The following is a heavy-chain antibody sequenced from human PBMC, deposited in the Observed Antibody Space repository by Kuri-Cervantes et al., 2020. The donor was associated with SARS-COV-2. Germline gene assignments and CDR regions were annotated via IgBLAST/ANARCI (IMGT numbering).Heavy chain of an antibody. Sequence: GGSLRLSCAASGFTFSTSWMHWVRQAPGKGLEWVGFIKLESEGRATDYAAPVRGRFTISRDDSKNTLYLQMNSLKTEDTAVYYCTTSITGTPLDYWGQGTLVTVSS. CDR3: TTSITGTPLDY. V-gene: IGHV3-15*07. D-gene: IGHD1-20*01. CDR1: GFTFSTSW. CDR2: IKLESEGRAT. J-gene: IGHJ4*02.